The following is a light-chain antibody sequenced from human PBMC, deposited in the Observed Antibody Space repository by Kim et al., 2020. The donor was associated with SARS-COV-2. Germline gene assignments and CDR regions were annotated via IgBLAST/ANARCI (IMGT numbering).Light chain of an antibody. Sequence: DIQMTQSPSSLSASVGDRVTITCRASQDIGNDLGWYQQNPGRAPKRLIYGASNLQSGVPSRFSGSVSETEFTLTINSLQPEDFATYFCLQHRTYPITFGQGTRLEIK. V-gene: IGKV1-17*01. CDR3: LQHRTYPIT. J-gene: IGKJ5*01. CDR2: GAS. CDR1: QDIGND.